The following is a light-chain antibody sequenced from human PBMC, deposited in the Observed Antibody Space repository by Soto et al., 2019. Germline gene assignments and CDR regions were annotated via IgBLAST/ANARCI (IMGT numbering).Light chain of an antibody. J-gene: IGKJ1*01. Sequence: EIVLTQPPGTLSLSTGERATLSCRASQSVSNNYLAWYQQKPGQAPRLLIYGASNRATGIPDRFSGSGSGTDFTLTISRLEPEDVAVYYCHHSGNSHGTFGQGTKVDI. CDR1: QSVSNNY. V-gene: IGKV3-20*01. CDR3: HHSGNSHGT. CDR2: GAS.